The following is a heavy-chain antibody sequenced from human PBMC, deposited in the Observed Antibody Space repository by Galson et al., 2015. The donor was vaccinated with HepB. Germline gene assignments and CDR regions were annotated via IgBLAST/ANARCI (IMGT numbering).Heavy chain of an antibody. CDR2: IDSSGDAI. J-gene: IGHJ4*02. Sequence: SLRLSCAASGLRFSYYYMTWIRQAPGKGLEWISYIDSSGDAIYHADSVKGRFAISRDNAENSLYLQMNSLRAEDTAVYYCAGSTGWYRVLDYWGRGTLVTVSS. D-gene: IGHD6-19*01. V-gene: IGHV3-11*01. CDR3: AGSTGWYRVLDY. CDR1: GLRFSYYY.